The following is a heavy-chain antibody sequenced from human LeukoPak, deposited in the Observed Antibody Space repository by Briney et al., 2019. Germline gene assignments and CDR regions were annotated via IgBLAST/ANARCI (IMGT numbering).Heavy chain of an antibody. CDR3: ARDCGGEGSDAFDI. V-gene: IGHV1-2*02. CDR2: INPNSGGT. J-gene: IGHJ3*02. D-gene: IGHD2-21*01. CDR1: GYTFTGYY. Sequence: ASVKVSCKASGYTFTGYYMHWVRQAPGQGLEWMGWINPNSGGTNYAQKLQGRVTMTRDTSISTAYMELSRLRSDDTAVYYCARDCGGEGSDAFDIWGQGTMVTVSS.